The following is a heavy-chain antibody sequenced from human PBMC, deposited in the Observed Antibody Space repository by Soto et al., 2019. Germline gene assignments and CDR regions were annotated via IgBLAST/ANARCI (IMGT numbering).Heavy chain of an antibody. Sequence: QVQLVQSGAEVKKPGSSVKVSCKASGGTFSSHVFNWVRQAPGQGLEWMGGIMRIIGTANYAQKFQGRVTITADESTSTAYMELSSLRSEDTAVYYCARDLEFRDGNISHLDYWGQGPLVTVSS. CDR3: ARDLEFRDGNISHLDY. CDR1: GGTFSSHV. J-gene: IGHJ4*02. D-gene: IGHD3-10*01. CDR2: IMRIIGTA. V-gene: IGHV1-69*01.